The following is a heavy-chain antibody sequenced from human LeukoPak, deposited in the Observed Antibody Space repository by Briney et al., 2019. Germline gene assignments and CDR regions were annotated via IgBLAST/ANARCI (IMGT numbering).Heavy chain of an antibody. CDR2: INHSGST. V-gene: IGHV4-34*01. CDR3: ARGLAVAGYYFDY. J-gene: IGHJ4*02. CDR1: GGSFSGYY. D-gene: IGHD6-19*01. Sequence: SETLSLTCAVYGGSFSGYYRSWIRQPPGKGLEWIGEINHSGSTNYNPSLKSRVTISVDTSKNQFSLKLSSVTAADTAVYYCARGLAVAGYYFDYWGQGTLVTVSS.